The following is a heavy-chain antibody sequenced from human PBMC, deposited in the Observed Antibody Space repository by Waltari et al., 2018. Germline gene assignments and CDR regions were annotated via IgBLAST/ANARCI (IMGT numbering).Heavy chain of an antibody. CDR1: GFDFSSYG. V-gene: IGHV3-30*18. CDR3: AKEAYFANNNYHDS. J-gene: IGHJ5*01. Sequence: QVQLVESGGGVVQSGGSLRLACAASGFDFSSYGLHWVRQRPARGLEWVALIAYGGIIKEYADSVRGRFSISRDDSGRILYLQMDSLRVEDTAVYYCAKEAYFANNNYHDSWGQGTRVTVTS. CDR2: IAYGGIIK. D-gene: IGHD2-21*01.